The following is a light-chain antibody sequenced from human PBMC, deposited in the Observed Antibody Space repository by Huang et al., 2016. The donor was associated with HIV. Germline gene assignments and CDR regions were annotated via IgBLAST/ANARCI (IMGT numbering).Light chain of an antibody. CDR3: QQYDDLPLT. CDR2: DSS. J-gene: IGKJ4*01. CDR1: QDINNY. V-gene: IGKV1-33*01. Sequence: DIQMTQSQSSLSASVGDIVTITCQASQDINNYLNWYRQKPGKAPELLIYDSSNLEAGVPSRFSGSGSGTDFTFTISSLQPEDIATYYCQQYDDLPLTFGGGTRVQIK.